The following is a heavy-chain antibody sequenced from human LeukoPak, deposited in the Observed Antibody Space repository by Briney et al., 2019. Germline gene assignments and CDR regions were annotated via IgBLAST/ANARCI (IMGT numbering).Heavy chain of an antibody. V-gene: IGHV3-23*01. CDR3: AKDRSIGTYYTFDH. CDR2: ISGSVVMA. Sequence: GGSLRLSCAASGFTFSDYAMTWVRQAPGNGLEWVATISGSVVMAYYADSVKGRCTVSGDHSKNTLYLQMSSMTAADTAVYYCAKDRSIGTYYTFDHWGQGTLVIVSS. J-gene: IGHJ4*02. D-gene: IGHD1-26*01. CDR1: GFTFSDYA.